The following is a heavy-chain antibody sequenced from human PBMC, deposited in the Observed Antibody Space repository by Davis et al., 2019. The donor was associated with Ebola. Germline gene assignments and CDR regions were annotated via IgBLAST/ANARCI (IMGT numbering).Heavy chain of an antibody. CDR2: ISAYTGNT. Sequence: ASVKVSCKASGYTFTSYGISWVRQAPGQGLAWMGWISAYTGNTNYAQKLQGRVTMTTDTSTSTAYMELRSLRSDDTAVYYCARDSGSYYDLYYYGMDVWGQGTTVTVSS. CDR1: GYTFTSYG. V-gene: IGHV1-18*01. J-gene: IGHJ6*02. D-gene: IGHD1-26*01. CDR3: ARDSGSYYDLYYYGMDV.